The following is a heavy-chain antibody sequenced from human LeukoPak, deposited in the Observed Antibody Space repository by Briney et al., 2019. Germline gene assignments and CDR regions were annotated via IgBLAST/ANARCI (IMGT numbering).Heavy chain of an antibody. D-gene: IGHD2-15*01. Sequence: KPSETLSLTCTVSGDSISSTTYNWGWIRQPPGKGLEWIGSIYYTGITYYNPSLKSRVTMSVDTSENQFSLNLNSVTAADTAVYYCARGFRYCSGGSCYPGVNWFDPWGQGTLVTVSS. CDR1: GDSISSTTYN. CDR3: ARGFRYCSGGSCYPGVNWFDP. CDR2: IYYTGIT. V-gene: IGHV4-39*01. J-gene: IGHJ5*02.